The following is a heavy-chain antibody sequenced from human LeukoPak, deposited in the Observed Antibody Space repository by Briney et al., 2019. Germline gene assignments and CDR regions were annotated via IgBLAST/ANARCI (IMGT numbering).Heavy chain of an antibody. Sequence: PSETLSLTCAVYGGSFSGYYWSWIRQPPGKGLEWIGEINHSGSTNYNPSLKSRVTISVDTSKNQFSLKLSSVTAADTAVYYCARRARERWIHYGMDVWGQGTTVTVSS. J-gene: IGHJ6*02. V-gene: IGHV4-34*01. CDR2: INHSGST. CDR1: GGSFSGYY. CDR3: ARRARERWIHYGMDV. D-gene: IGHD5-12*01.